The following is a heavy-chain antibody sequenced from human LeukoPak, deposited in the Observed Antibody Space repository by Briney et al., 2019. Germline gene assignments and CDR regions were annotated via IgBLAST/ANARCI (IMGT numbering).Heavy chain of an antibody. V-gene: IGHV4-39*07. Sequence: SETLSLTCTVSRGSMSSGTYYWGWIRQPPGKGLEWIASIRYLGSTFYNPSLQSRVTISVDTPKNQFSLKLSSVTAADTAVYYCARARGGLGYYFDYWGQGTLVTVSS. D-gene: IGHD3-16*01. J-gene: IGHJ4*02. CDR1: RGSMSSGTYY. CDR2: IRYLGST. CDR3: ARARGGLGYYFDY.